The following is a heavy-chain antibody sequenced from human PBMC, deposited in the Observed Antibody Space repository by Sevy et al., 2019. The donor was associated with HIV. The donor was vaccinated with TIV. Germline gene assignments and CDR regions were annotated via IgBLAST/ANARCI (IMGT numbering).Heavy chain of an antibody. V-gene: IGHV3-49*03. CDR1: GFTFGDYA. CDR3: TRALATADTPEYYFDY. CDR2: IRRNSHEPYGGTT. Sequence: GGSLRLSCTSSGFTFGDYAMSWFRQAPGKGLEWVAFIRRNSHEPYGGTTEYAASVKGRFTNSRDDSKCIAYLQMNSLKIEDTAGYYCTRALATADTPEYYFDYWGQGILVTVSS. D-gene: IGHD5-12*01. J-gene: IGHJ4*02.